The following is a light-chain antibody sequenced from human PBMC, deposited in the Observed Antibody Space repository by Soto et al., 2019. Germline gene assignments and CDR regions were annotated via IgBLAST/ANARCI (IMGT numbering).Light chain of an antibody. CDR2: DVS. V-gene: IGKV3-11*01. CDR1: QSVSTY. J-gene: IGKJ4*01. CDR3: QQRANWPPLT. Sequence: EIVLTQSPATLSLSPGERATLSCRASQSVSTYLAWYQQKPGQAPRLLIYDVSNRATGIPARFSGSGSVTDFTLTISSLEPEDFAVYYCQQRANWPPLTFGGGTKVEIK.